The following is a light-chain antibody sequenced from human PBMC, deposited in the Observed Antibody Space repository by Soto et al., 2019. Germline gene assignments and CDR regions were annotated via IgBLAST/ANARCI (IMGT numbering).Light chain of an antibody. J-gene: IGKJ1*01. CDR2: GAS. CDR1: QSVSNNY. Sequence: EVFLTQSPFALSRSPGERSTLSCRASQSVSNNYLAWYQQKPGQAPSLLIYGASNRATGIPDRFSGSGSGTELNLTISTLENEDFAVYYCKQYGRSGKFGQGKKVDIK. V-gene: IGKV3-20*01. CDR3: KQYGRSGK.